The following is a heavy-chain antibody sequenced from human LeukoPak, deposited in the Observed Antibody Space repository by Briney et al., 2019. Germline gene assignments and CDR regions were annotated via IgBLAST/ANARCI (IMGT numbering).Heavy chain of an antibody. CDR3: AKERYSSSSLFAITPFDY. CDR2: MSYDGSNK. V-gene: IGHV3-30-3*01. Sequence: GGSLRLSCAASGFTFSSYAMHWVRQAPGKGLEWVAVMSYDGSNKYYADSVKGRFTISRDNSKNTLYLQMNSLRAEDTAVYYCAKERYSSSSLFAITPFDYWGQGTLVTVSS. J-gene: IGHJ4*02. D-gene: IGHD6-13*01. CDR1: GFTFSSYA.